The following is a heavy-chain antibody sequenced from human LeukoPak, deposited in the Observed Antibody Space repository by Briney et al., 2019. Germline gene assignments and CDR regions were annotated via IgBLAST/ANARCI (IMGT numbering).Heavy chain of an antibody. CDR3: ARVGYYGSGSYISLFDY. D-gene: IGHD3-10*01. CDR1: GYTFTGYY. CDR2: INPNSGGT. V-gene: IGHV1-2*02. J-gene: IGHJ4*02. Sequence: ASVKVSCKASGYTFTGYYMHWMRQAPGQGLEWMGWINPNSGGTNYAQKFQGRVTMTRDTSISTAYMELSRLRSDDTAVYYRARVGYYGSGSYISLFDYWGQGTLVTVSS.